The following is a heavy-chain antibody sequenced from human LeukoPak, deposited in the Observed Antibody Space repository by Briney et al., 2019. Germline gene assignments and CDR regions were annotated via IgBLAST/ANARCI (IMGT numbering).Heavy chain of an antibody. D-gene: IGHD2-2*01. CDR3: ARGRTGRIVVVPAAKYYYYGMDV. CDR1: GGSFSGYY. V-gene: IGHV4-34*01. CDR2: INHSGST. J-gene: IGHJ6*02. Sequence: SETLSLTCAVYGGSFSGYYWSWIRQPPGKGLEWIGEINHSGSTNYNPSLKSRVTISVDTSKNQFPLKLSSVTAADTAVYYCARGRTGRIVVVPAAKYYYYGMDVWGQGTTVTVSS.